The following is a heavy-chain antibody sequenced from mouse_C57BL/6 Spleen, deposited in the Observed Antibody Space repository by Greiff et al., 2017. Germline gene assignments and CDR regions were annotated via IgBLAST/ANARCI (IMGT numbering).Heavy chain of an antibody. Sequence: EVKLVESGGGLVKPGGSLKLSCAASGFNFSDYGMHWARQAPEKGLEWVAYISSGSSTIYYADTVKGRFTITRDNAKNTLFLQMTSLGSEDTAMYYCARDTTLVPTFPFAYWGQGTLVTVSA. CDR2: ISSGSSTI. J-gene: IGHJ3*01. CDR3: ARDTTLVPTFPFAY. CDR1: GFNFSDYG. D-gene: IGHD1-1*01. V-gene: IGHV5-17*01.